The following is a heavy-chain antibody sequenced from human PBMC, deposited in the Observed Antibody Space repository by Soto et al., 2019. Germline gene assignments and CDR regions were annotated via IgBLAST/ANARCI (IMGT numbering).Heavy chain of an antibody. CDR3: ARAVLQWEKVEWFNH. Sequence: KLVESGGGLVQPGGSLRLSCAASGFIVSSKYMNWVRQAPGKGLEWVSVLYGSGDTYYADSVRGRFTISRDSSKHTLYLQMIRLRVDDAGVYYCARAVLQWEKVEWFNHWGKGPLVSVSS. V-gene: IGHV3-66*01. D-gene: IGHD4-4*01. CDR2: LYGSGDT. J-gene: IGHJ5*02. CDR1: GFIVSSKY.